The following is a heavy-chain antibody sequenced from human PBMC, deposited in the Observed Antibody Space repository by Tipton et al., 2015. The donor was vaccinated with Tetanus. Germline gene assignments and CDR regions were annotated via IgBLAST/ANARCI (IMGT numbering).Heavy chain of an antibody. CDR1: GGSLNTFY. J-gene: IGHJ6*02. CDR3: ARDFRERSGTYYSYYYTMDV. D-gene: IGHD1-26*01. Sequence: TLSLTCTVSGGSLNTFYWNWIRQPAGKGLEWSGRVYSSGSTNYNPSLKSRVTMSIDASKNPFSIELTSVTAADTAVYYCARDFRERSGTYYSYYYTMDVWGQGTTVTVSS. V-gene: IGHV4-4*07. CDR2: VYSSGST.